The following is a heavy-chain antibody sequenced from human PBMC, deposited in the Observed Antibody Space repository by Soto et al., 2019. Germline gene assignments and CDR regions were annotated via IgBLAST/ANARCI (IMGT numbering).Heavy chain of an antibody. Sequence: XETLSLTCTVSGVSVSSVSYYWSWIRQPPGKGLEWIGYIYYSGSTNYNPSLKSRVTMSVDTSKNQFSLKLSSVTAADTAVYYCARCRSSVTRHGFDPWGQGTLVTVSS. J-gene: IGHJ5*02. D-gene: IGHD2-2*01. CDR3: ARCRSSVTRHGFDP. CDR1: GVSVSSVSYY. CDR2: IYYSGST. V-gene: IGHV4-61*01.